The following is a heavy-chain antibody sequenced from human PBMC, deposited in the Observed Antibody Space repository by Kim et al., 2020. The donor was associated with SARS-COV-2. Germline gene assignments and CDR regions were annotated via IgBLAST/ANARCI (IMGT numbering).Heavy chain of an antibody. CDR3: ARAPFSSGWPFDY. CDR2: IYYSGST. V-gene: IGHV4-59*01. J-gene: IGHJ4*02. D-gene: IGHD6-19*01. Sequence: SETLSLTCTVSGGSISSYYWSWIRQPPGKGLEWIGYIYYSGSTNYNPSLKSRVTISVDTSKNQFSLKLSSVTAADTAVYYCARAPFSSGWPFDYWGQGTL. CDR1: GGSISSYY.